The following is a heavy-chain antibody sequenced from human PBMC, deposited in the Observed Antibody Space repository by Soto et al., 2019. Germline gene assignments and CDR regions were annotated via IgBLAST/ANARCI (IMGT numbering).Heavy chain of an antibody. J-gene: IGHJ5*02. D-gene: IGHD2-8*01. Sequence: SETLSLTCAVSGGCISSGGYSWSWIRQPPGKGLEWIGYIYHSGSTYYNPSLKSRVTISVDRSKNQFSLKLSSVTAADTAVYYCARVHRGYCTNGVCYRVNWFDPWGQGTLVTVSS. CDR3: ARVHRGYCTNGVCYRVNWFDP. CDR1: GGCISSGGYS. CDR2: IYHSGST. V-gene: IGHV4-30-2*01.